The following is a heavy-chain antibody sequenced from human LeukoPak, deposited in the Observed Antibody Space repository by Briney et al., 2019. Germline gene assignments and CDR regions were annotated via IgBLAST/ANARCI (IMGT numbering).Heavy chain of an antibody. D-gene: IGHD3-10*01. CDR3: ARDRADGGYGSGSYFSL. Sequence: ASVKVSCKASGYTFTNYYIHWVRQAPGQGLGWTGIINPSGGSTSYAQKFQGRVTMTRDTSTSTVYMELSSLRSENTAVYYCARDRADGGYGSGSYFSLWGQGTLVTVSS. CDR1: GYTFTNYY. J-gene: IGHJ4*02. CDR2: INPSGGST. V-gene: IGHV1-46*01.